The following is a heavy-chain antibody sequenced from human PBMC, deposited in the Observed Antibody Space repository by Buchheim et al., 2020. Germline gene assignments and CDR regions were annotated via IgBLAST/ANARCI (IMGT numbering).Heavy chain of an antibody. Sequence: QVQLVESGGGVVQPGRSLRLSCAGTGVSFSAYGMHWVRQAPGKGLEWVAHMSIDGRDNDYADSVKGRFIISRDNSHNTLYLQMNSLRVEDTAVYYCATGGWGSDFFDYWGQGTL. V-gene: IGHV3-33*03. J-gene: IGHJ4*02. CDR1: GVSFSAYG. CDR2: MSIDGRDN. CDR3: ATGGWGSDFFDY. D-gene: IGHD7-27*01.